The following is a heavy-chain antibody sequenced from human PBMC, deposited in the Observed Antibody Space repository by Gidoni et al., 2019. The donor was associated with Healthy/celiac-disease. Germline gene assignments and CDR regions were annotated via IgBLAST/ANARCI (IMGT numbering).Heavy chain of an antibody. Sequence: EVQLVESGGGLVQPGRSLRLSCAASGFTFDDYAMHWVRQAPGKGLEWVSGISWNSGSIGYADSVKGRFTISRDNAKNSLYLQMNSLRAEDTALYYCASGDWNDAIDYWGQGTLVTVSS. CDR1: GFTFDDYA. V-gene: IGHV3-9*01. D-gene: IGHD1-1*01. J-gene: IGHJ4*02. CDR2: ISWNSGSI. CDR3: ASGDWNDAIDY.